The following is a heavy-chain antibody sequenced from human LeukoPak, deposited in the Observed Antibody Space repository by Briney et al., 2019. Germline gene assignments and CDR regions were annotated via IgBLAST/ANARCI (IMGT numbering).Heavy chain of an antibody. V-gene: IGHV3-7*01. D-gene: IGHD6-6*01. CDR3: ARAVGISSSVYYYYYMDV. Sequence: PGGSLRLSCAASGFTFSSYWMSWVRQAPGKGLEWVANIKQDGSEKYYVDSVKGRFTISRDNAKNSLYLQMNSLRAEDTAVYYCARAVGISSSVYYYYYMDVWGKGTTVTVSS. CDR2: IKQDGSEK. J-gene: IGHJ6*03. CDR1: GFTFSSYW.